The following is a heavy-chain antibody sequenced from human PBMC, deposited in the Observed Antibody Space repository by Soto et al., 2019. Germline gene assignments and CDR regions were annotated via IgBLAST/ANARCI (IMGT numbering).Heavy chain of an antibody. CDR2: IRSKANSYAT. V-gene: IGHV3-73*01. D-gene: IGHD3-10*01. CDR3: DRDSGRGFYFDY. Sequence: GGSLRLSCAASGFTFSGSAMHWVRQASGKGLEWVGRIRSKANSYATAYAASVKGRFAVLRDDSENLVYLQMNDLKTEDTAVYYCDRDSGRGFYFDYWGQGAQVSVSS. J-gene: IGHJ4*02. CDR1: GFTFSGSA.